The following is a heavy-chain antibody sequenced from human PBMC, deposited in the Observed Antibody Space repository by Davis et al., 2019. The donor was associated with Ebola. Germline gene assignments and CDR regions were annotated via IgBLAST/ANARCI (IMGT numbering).Heavy chain of an antibody. Sequence: SVKVSCKASGGTFISYAISWVRQAPGQGREWMGRIIPILGIANYAQKFQGRVTITADKSTSTAYMELSSLRSEDTAVYYCARGLRDSSSWLYYYGMDVWGQGTTVTVSS. J-gene: IGHJ6*02. CDR2: IIPILGIA. V-gene: IGHV1-69*04. CDR1: GGTFISYA. D-gene: IGHD6-13*01. CDR3: ARGLRDSSSWLYYYGMDV.